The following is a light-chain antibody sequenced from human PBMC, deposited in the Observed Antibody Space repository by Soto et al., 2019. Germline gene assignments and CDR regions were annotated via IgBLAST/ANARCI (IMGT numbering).Light chain of an antibody. CDR1: QSVSSN. CDR3: QQINSYPLT. Sequence: IVLTQSPGTLSLSPGERATLSCRASQSVSSNLSWYQQKPGQAPRLLIYGASTRAAGIPARFSGSGSGTDFTLTIISLQPEDFATYYCQQINSYPLTFGEGTKVDI. V-gene: IGKV3-15*01. J-gene: IGKJ4*01. CDR2: GAS.